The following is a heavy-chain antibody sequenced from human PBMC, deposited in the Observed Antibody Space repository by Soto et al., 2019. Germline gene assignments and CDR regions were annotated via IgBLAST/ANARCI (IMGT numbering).Heavy chain of an antibody. CDR1: GFTFTSYS. V-gene: IGHV3-48*01. J-gene: IGHJ4*02. CDR3: AREAVEAWYGFDY. CDR2: ISSSSSTT. Sequence: PGGSLRLSCAASGFTFTSYSMNWVRQAPGKGLEWVSYISSSSSTTHYADSVKGRFTISRDNAKNSLYLQMNSLRAEDTAVYYCAREAVEAWYGFDYWGQGTLVTVSS. D-gene: IGHD2-15*01.